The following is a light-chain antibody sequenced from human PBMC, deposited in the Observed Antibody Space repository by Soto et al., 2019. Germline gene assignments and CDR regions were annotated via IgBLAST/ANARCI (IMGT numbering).Light chain of an antibody. CDR1: TRDIAGYNY. V-gene: IGLV2-14*01. CDR3: NSYTSASFYV. Sequence: QSALAQPASVSGSPGQSITISCTGTTRDIAGYNYVSWYQQHAGKAPKLLIYEVTSRASGVSHRFSGSKSGNTASLTISGLQAEDEAEYYYNSYTSASFYVFGTGTQLTVL. CDR2: EVT. J-gene: IGLJ1*01.